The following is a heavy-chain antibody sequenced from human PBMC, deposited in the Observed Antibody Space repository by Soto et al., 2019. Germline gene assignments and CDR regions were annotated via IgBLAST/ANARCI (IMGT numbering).Heavy chain of an antibody. CDR1: GFTYSTYT. CDR2: ISYDGNNK. CDR3: ARDGVSSAEYTLNYGTDFDY. Sequence: QVQLVESGGGVVQPGRSLRLSCAASGFTYSTYTMHWVRQAPGKGLAWVAVISYDGNNKFYADSVKGRFTISRESTKQALYRQLNRQRPDVTAMYYCARDGVSSAEYTLNYGTDFDYWGQGALVTVSS. D-gene: IGHD1-7*01. V-gene: IGHV3-30-3*01. J-gene: IGHJ4*02.